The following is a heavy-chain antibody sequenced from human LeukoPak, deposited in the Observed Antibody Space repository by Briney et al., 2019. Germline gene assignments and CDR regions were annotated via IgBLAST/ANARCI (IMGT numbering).Heavy chain of an antibody. Sequence: PSETLSLTCTVSGGSISSYYWSWIRQPPGKGLEWIGYIYYSGSTNYNPSPKSRVTISVDTSKNQFSLKLSSVTAADTAVYYCARVMGQAALDYWGQGTLVTVSS. D-gene: IGHD6-25*01. V-gene: IGHV4-59*12. CDR3: ARVMGQAALDY. CDR2: IYYSGST. J-gene: IGHJ4*02. CDR1: GGSISSYY.